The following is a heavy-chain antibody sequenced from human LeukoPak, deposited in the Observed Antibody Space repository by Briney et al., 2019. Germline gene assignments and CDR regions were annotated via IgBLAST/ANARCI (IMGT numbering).Heavy chain of an antibody. CDR1: GFTFSSYA. CDR2: ISGSGDST. Sequence: GGSLRLSCAASGFTFSSYAMRWVRQAPGKGLEWVSAISGSGDSTYYADSVKGRFTISRDNSKNTLYLQMNSLRAEDTAVYYDADSNYWYPVDYWGQGTLVTVSS. CDR3: ADSNYWYPVDY. J-gene: IGHJ4*02. V-gene: IGHV3-23*01. D-gene: IGHD4-11*01.